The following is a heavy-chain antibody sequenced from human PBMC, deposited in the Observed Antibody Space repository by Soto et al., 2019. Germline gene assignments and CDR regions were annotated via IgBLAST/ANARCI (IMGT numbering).Heavy chain of an antibody. V-gene: IGHV1-18*01. CDR1: GYTFTRYG. J-gene: IGHJ6*02. Sequence: QGHLVQSGAEVKKPGTSVKVSCKASGYTFTRYGISWVRQAPRQGLEWMGWISGYNGDTNYAQNLQGRVTMTIDTSTSTAYMELRSLTSDDTAVYYCAKNGQPPYYYYGLDVWGQGTTVTVSS. D-gene: IGHD2-8*01. CDR3: AKNGQPPYYYYGLDV. CDR2: ISGYNGDT.